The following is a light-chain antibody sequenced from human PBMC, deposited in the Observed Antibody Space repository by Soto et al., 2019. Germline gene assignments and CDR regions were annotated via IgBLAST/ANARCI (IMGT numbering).Light chain of an antibody. Sequence: EIESPPSPDPGSLSPWDRATLSCRASQSVTSALAWFQQKPGQAPRLLIYDVSRRATGIPARFSGSGSGTDFTLTIDSLEPEDFAVYYCQQRTTWPTFGGGTKVDIK. CDR3: QQRTTWPT. CDR1: QSVTSA. J-gene: IGKJ4*01. CDR2: DVS. V-gene: IGKV3-11*01.